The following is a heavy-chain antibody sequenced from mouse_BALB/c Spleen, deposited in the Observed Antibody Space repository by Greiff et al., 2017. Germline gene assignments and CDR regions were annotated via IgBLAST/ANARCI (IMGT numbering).Heavy chain of an antibody. J-gene: IGHJ3*01. CDR1: GDSITSCY. CDR3: ARSVNYYGSSLFAY. CDR2: ISYSGST. Sequence: EVQLQQSGPSLVKPSQTLSLTCSVTGDSITSCYWNWIRKFPGNKLEYMGYISYSGSTYYNPSLKSRISITRDTSKNQYYLQLNSVTTEDTATYYCARSVNYYGSSLFAYWGQGTLVTVSA. D-gene: IGHD1-1*01. V-gene: IGHV3-8*02.